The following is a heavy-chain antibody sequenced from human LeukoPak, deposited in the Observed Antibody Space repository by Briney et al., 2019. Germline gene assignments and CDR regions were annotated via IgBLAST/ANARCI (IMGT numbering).Heavy chain of an antibody. CDR3: ARDRDYYDSSGYHNAAFDI. D-gene: IGHD3-22*01. V-gene: IGHV1-2*02. J-gene: IGHJ3*02. CDR1: GYTFTGYY. Sequence: ASVKVSCKASGYTFTGYYMHWVRQAPGQGLEWMGWINPNSGGTNYAQKFQGRVTMTRDTSISTAYMELSRLRSDDTAVYYCARDRDYYDSSGYHNAAFDIWGQGTMVTVSS. CDR2: INPNSGGT.